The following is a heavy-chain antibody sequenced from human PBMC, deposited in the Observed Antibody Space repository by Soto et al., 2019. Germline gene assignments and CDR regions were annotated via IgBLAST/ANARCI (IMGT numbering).Heavy chain of an antibody. D-gene: IGHD6-13*01. CDR1: GYTYTRYR. Sequence: VSVKVCCKASGYTYTRYRISWVRLDQEQRLEWMGWISAYNGNTNYAQKLQGRVTMTTDTSTSTAYMELRSLRSDDTAVYYCARVAAGTRGYYYYGMDVWGQGTTVTVSS. J-gene: IGHJ6*02. CDR3: ARVAAGTRGYYYYGMDV. CDR2: ISAYNGNT. V-gene: IGHV1-18*01.